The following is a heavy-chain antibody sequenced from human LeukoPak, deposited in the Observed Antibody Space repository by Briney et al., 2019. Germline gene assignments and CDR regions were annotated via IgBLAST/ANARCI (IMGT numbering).Heavy chain of an antibody. Sequence: GASVKVSCKASGYNFSSHYIQWVRQDPGQGLEWMGLLNPSRGTTAYAPKFQGRVTMTRDTSLNTVYMELRGLRSDDTAIYYCARDATRGIGGSYDLDFWGQGSLVTVSS. CDR3: ARDATRGIGGSYDLDF. CDR1: GYNFSSHY. CDR2: LNPSRGTT. V-gene: IGHV1-46*01. J-gene: IGHJ4*02. D-gene: IGHD3-16*01.